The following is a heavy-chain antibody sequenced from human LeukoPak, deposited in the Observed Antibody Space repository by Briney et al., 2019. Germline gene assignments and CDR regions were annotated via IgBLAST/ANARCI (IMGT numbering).Heavy chain of an antibody. J-gene: IGHJ4*02. CDR1: GGSFSGYY. V-gene: IGHV4-34*01. Sequence: PSETLSLTCAVYGGSFSGYYWSWIRQPPGKGLEWIGEINHSGSTNYNPSLKSRVTISVDTSKNQFSLKLSPVTAADTAVYYCARTRKWLATFDYWGQGTLVTVSS. CDR2: INHSGST. CDR3: ARTRKWLATFDY. D-gene: IGHD6-19*01.